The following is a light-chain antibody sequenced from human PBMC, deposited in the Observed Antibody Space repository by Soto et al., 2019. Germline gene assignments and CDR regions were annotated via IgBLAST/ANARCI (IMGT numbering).Light chain of an antibody. CDR2: DVS. CDR3: QQRGT. V-gene: IGKV3-11*01. Sequence: EFVLTQSPATLSLSPGERATLSCRVSQSVSSYLAWYQQRPGQAPRLLIYDVSNRATGIPARFSGSGSGTYFTLTINSLEPEDFTIYYCQQRGTFGGGTKVKIK. CDR1: QSVSSY. J-gene: IGKJ4*01.